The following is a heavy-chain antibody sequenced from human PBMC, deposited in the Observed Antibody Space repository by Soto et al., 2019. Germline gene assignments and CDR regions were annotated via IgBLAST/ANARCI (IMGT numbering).Heavy chain of an antibody. CDR1: GFTFSSYW. CDR2: ISGSGSTT. CDR3: VTRSRGLQSSPPRLDS. D-gene: IGHD4-4*01. Sequence: GGSLRLSCAASGFTFSSYWMHWVRQAPGKGLEWVSAISGSGSTTYYADSVKGRFTISRDDSKNILFLQMNSLRAEDTAVYYCVTRSRGLQSSPPRLDSWGQGTLVTVSS. V-gene: IGHV3-23*01. J-gene: IGHJ4*02.